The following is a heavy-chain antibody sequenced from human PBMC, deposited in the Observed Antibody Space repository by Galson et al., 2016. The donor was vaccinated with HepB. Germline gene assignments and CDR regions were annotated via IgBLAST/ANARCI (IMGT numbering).Heavy chain of an antibody. CDR1: GGSISMINYY. CDR2: IFFNGHT. D-gene: IGHD2-21*02. V-gene: IGHV4-39*01. CDR3: ASVRPFSDFADN. Sequence: SETLSLTCSVSGGSISMINYYWGWLRQPPGKGLEWVGSIFFNGHTDYTPSLKTRLTNSVDTSKNQFSLNLTSVTAADTATYYGASVRPFSDFADNWGQGTLVTVS. J-gene: IGHJ1*01.